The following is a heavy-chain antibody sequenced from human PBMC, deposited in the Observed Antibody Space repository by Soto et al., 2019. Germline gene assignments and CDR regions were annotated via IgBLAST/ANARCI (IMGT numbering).Heavy chain of an antibody. V-gene: IGHV3-30*18. Sequence: QVQLVESGGGVVQPGRSLRLSCAASGFTFSSYGMHWVRQAPGKGLEWVAVISYDGSNKYYADSVKGRFTISRDNSKNTLYLQINSLRAEDTAVYYCAKRGMITFGGVIEYYFDYWGQGTLVTVSS. CDR2: ISYDGSNK. CDR3: AKRGMITFGGVIEYYFDY. J-gene: IGHJ4*02. D-gene: IGHD3-16*02. CDR1: GFTFSSYG.